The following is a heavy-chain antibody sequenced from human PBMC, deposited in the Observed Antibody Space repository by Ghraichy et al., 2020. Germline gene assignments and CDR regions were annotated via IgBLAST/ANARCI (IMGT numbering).Heavy chain of an antibody. CDR1: GFTFSSYA. Sequence: GSLRLSCAASGFTFSSYAMSWVRQAPGKGLEWVSAMCGSGGSTYYADSVKGRFTISRDNSKNTLYLQMNSLRAEDTAVYYCAKGEAKRGWGATFDLWGQGTLVTVSS. V-gene: IGHV3-23*01. CDR2: MCGSGGST. J-gene: IGHJ4*02. D-gene: IGHD1-26*01. CDR3: AKGEAKRGWGATFDL.